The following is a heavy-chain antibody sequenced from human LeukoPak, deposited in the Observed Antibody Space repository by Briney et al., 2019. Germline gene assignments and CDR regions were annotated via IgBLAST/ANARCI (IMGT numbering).Heavy chain of an antibody. CDR2: IYYSGST. D-gene: IGHD3-9*01. Sequence: SETLSLTCTVSGGSISSSSYYWGWIRQPPGKGLEWIGSIYYSGSTYYNPSLKSRVTISVDTSKNQFSLKLSSVTAADTAVYHCASKYHDILTGYYAYYGMDVWGQGTTVTVSS. V-gene: IGHV4-39*01. CDR1: GGSISSSSYY. J-gene: IGHJ6*02. CDR3: ASKYHDILTGYYAYYGMDV.